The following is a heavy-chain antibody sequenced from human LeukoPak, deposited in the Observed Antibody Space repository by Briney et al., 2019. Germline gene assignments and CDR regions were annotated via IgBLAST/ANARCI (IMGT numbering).Heavy chain of an antibody. V-gene: IGHV3-21*01. CDR3: ARFRWGFGENWFDP. D-gene: IGHD2-21*01. J-gene: IGHJ5*02. Sequence: GGSLRLSCVVSGISLSNYAMTWVRQAPGKGLEWVSSISSSSSYIYYADSVKGRFTISRDNAKNSLYLQMNSLRAEDTAVYYCARFRWGFGENWFDPWGQGTLVTVSS. CDR1: GISLSNYA. CDR2: ISSSSSYI.